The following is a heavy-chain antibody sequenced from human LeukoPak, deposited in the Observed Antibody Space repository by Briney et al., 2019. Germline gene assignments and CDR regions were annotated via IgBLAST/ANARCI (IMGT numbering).Heavy chain of an antibody. CDR2: INPSGGST. V-gene: IGHV1-46*01. D-gene: IGHD4-17*01. CDR1: GYTFTSYY. J-gene: IGHJ4*02. CDR3: AISTVTRLYYFDY. Sequence: GASVKVSCKASGYTFTSYYMHWVRQAPGQGLEWMGIINPSGGSTSYAQKFQGRVTMTRGMSTSTVYMELSSLRSEDTAVYYCAISTVTRLYYFDYWGQGTLVTVSS.